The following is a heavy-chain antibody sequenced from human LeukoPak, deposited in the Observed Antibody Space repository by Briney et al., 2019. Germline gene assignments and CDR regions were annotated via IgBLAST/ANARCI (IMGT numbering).Heavy chain of an antibody. Sequence: GGSLRLSCAASGFTFSSYAMSWVRQAPGKGLEWVSAISGSGGSTYYADSVKGRFTISRDNSKNTLYLQMNSLRAEDTAVYYCAKDSVGYGDSLYSDYYYYGMDVWGQGTTVTVSS. CDR3: AKDSVGYGDSLYSDYYYYGMDV. CDR1: GFTFSSYA. D-gene: IGHD4-17*01. V-gene: IGHV3-23*01. J-gene: IGHJ6*02. CDR2: ISGSGGST.